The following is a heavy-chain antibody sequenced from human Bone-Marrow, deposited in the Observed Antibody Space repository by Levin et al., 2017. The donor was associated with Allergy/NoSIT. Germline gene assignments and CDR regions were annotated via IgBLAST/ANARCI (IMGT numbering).Heavy chain of an antibody. D-gene: IGHD3-22*01. J-gene: IGHJ4*02. V-gene: IGHV3-53*01. CDR1: GFTVSSRY. CDR2: VLNDGTT. CDR3: AKRGDTRGYYFD. Sequence: GESLKISCAASGFTVSSRYMTWVRQAPGKGLEWVSGVLNDGTTYYADSVRGRFTISRDISENTLYLQMNSLRAEDTAVYYCAKRGDTRGYYFDWGQGTLVTVSS.